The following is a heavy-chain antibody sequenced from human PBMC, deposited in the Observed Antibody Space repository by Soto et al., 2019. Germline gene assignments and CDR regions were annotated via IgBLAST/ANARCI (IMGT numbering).Heavy chain of an antibody. CDR3: ARPQFSGTYHDPFKI. Sequence: QLQLQESGPGLVKPSETLSLTCTVSGHSISSSTYYWGWLRQPPGRGLEWIGSVYYGENTYYNPSLNSPVTISVDTSKNLFSLNRSSATAADTAMYYCARPQFSGTYHDPFKIWGPGKMVTVSS. CDR1: GHSISSSTYY. D-gene: IGHD1-26*01. V-gene: IGHV4-39*02. CDR2: VYYGENT. J-gene: IGHJ3*02.